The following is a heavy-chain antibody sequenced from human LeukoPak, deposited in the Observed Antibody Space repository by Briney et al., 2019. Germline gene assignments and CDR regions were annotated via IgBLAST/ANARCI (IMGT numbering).Heavy chain of an antibody. CDR2: IKQDGSDK. V-gene: IGHV3-7*05. CDR1: GFTFSSFW. Sequence: GGSLRLSRAASGFTFSSFWMSWVRQAPGKGLEWVANIKQDGSDKYYVDSVKGRFTISRDNAQNSLYLQMNSLRAEDTAMYYCAKGLVAAGKVSDSWGQGTLVTVSS. CDR3: AKGLVAAGKVSDS. D-gene: IGHD2-2*01. J-gene: IGHJ4*02.